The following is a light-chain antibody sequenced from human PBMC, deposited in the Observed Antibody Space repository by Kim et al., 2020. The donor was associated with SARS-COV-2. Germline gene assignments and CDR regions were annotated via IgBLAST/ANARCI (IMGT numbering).Light chain of an antibody. J-gene: IGLJ2*01. Sequence: ITISCTGASSDVGSYNLVSWYQQHPGKAPKLMIYEVSKRPSGVSNRFSGSKSGNTASLTISGLQAEDEADYYCCSYAGSSTLYVIFGGGTQLTVL. CDR2: EVS. CDR3: CSYAGSSTLYVI. CDR1: SSDVGSYNL. V-gene: IGLV2-23*02.